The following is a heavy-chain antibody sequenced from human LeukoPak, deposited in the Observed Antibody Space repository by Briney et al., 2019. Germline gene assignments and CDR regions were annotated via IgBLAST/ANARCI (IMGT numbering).Heavy chain of an antibody. CDR1: GFTFSSYG. V-gene: IGHV3-30*02. J-gene: IGHJ6*03. Sequence: GGSLRLSCAASGFTFSSYGMHWVRQAPGKGLEWVAFIRYDGSNKYYADSVKGRFTISRDNSKNTLYLQMNSLRAEDTAVYYCAKVPDYGSGSYSYYYYYYMDVWGKGTTVTISS. CDR2: IRYDGSNK. D-gene: IGHD3-10*01. CDR3: AKVPDYGSGSYSYYYYYYMDV.